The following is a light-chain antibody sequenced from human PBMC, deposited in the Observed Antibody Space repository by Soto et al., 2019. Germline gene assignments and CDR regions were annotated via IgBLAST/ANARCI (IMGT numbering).Light chain of an antibody. CDR3: SSYAGINNLVL. Sequence: QSALTQPPSASGSPGQSVTISCTGTSSDVGGYKYVSWYQQHPGKVPKLMIYEVTKRPSGVPDRFSGSKSGNTASLTVSGLQAEDEADYYCSSYAGINNLVLFGGGTKVTVL. V-gene: IGLV2-8*01. CDR2: EVT. J-gene: IGLJ2*01. CDR1: SSDVGGYKY.